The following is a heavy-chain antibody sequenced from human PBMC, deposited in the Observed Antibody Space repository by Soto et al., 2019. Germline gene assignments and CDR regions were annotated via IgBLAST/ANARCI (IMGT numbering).Heavy chain of an antibody. CDR1: GGSISSYNYY. D-gene: IGHD2-15*01. V-gene: IGHV4-39*01. Sequence: SETLSLTCTASGGSISSYNYYWGWIRQPPGKGLEWIGSIYSSGSTYFNPSLKSRVTKSVDTSKNQFSLRLNSVTAADTAVYYCARWVEVSLDYFASWGQGTPVTVPS. CDR2: IYSSGST. CDR3: ARWVEVSLDYFAS. J-gene: IGHJ4*02.